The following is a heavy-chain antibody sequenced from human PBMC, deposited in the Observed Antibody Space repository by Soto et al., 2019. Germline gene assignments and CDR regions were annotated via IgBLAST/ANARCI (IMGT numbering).Heavy chain of an antibody. CDR2: FNPILSFS. D-gene: IGHD3-10*01. J-gene: IGHJ4*02. V-gene: IGHV1-69*02. CDR1: GDTFNFYT. CDR3: ATSFGSGSRAFDY. Sequence: QVQLVQSGAEVKKPGSSVKVSCKASGDTFNFYTINWVRQAPGLGLEWMGRFNPILSFSNSALKFQGRVTLTADKSTSTAYRVLSSLRSEDPAIYYCATSFGSGSRAFDYWGQGALVTVSS.